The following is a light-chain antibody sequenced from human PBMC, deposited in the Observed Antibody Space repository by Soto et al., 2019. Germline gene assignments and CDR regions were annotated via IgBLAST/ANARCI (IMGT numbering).Light chain of an antibody. CDR2: EVT. CDR3: SSYAGTNNVV. V-gene: IGLV2-8*01. J-gene: IGLJ3*02. CDR1: SNDVGGYNF. Sequence: QSALTQPPSASGSPGQSVTTSCTGTSNDVGGYNFVSWYQQHPGKAPKLMISEVTKRPSGVPDRFSGSKSGNTASLTVSGLQAEDEADYYCSSYAGTNNVVFGGGTKVTVL.